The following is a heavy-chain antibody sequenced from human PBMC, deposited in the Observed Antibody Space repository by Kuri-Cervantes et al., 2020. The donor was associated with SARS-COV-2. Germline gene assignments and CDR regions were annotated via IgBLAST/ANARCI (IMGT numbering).Heavy chain of an antibody. CDR3: ARGMVRGLIQYYYYGMDV. J-gene: IGHJ6*02. V-gene: IGHV1-2*04. CDR1: GYTFSDYY. Sequence: ASVKVSCKASGYTFSDYYMYWVRQAPGQWLEWMGWINPNSGGTNYAQKFQGWVTMTRDTSISTAYMELSRLRSDDTAVYYCARGMVRGLIQYYYYGMDVWGQGTTVTVSS. D-gene: IGHD3-10*01. CDR2: INPNSGGT.